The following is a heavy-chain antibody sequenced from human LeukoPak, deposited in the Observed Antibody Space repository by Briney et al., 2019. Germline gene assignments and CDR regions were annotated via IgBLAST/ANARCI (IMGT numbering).Heavy chain of an antibody. CDR1: GFNVSSNY. CDR3: ARGDTNWFDP. J-gene: IGHJ5*02. CDR2: IYSGGST. V-gene: IGHV3-66*01. D-gene: IGHD5-18*01. Sequence: GGSLRLSCAASGFNVSSNYMSWVRQAPGKGPEWVSVIYSGGSTYYADSVKSRFTISRDNSKNTLYLQMNSLRAEDTAVYYCARGDTNWFDPWGQGTLVTVSS.